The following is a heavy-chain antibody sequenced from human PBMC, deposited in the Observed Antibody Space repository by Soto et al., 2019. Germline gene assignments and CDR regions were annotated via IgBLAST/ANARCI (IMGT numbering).Heavy chain of an antibody. CDR2: IIPIFGTA. Sequence: SVKVSCKASGGTFSSYAISWVRQAPGQGLEWMGGIIPIFGTANYAQKFQGRVTITADESTSTAYMELSSLRSEDTAVYYCARDLTHCYGSGSYYNGDGMDVWGQGTTVTVSS. D-gene: IGHD3-10*01. CDR1: GGTFSSYA. CDR3: ARDLTHCYGSGSYYNGDGMDV. J-gene: IGHJ6*02. V-gene: IGHV1-69*13.